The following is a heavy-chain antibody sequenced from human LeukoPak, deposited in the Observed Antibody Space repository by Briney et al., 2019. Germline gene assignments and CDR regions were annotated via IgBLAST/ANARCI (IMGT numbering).Heavy chain of an antibody. V-gene: IGHV3-7*02. J-gene: IGHJ4*02. D-gene: IGHD6-6*01. CDR3: ARVIAARHFDY. CDR1: GFSFRTHW. Sequence: GGSLRLSCAASGFSFRTHWMSWVRQAPGKGLEWVANINQDGRKKFYVDSVEGRFTISRDDAKTSLFLQMNSLRVEDTAVYYCARVIAARHFDYWGQGTLVTVSS. CDR2: INQDGRKK.